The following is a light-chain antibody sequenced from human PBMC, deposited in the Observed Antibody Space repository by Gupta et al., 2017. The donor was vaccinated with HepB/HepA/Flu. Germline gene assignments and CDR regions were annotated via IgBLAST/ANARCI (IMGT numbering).Light chain of an antibody. V-gene: IGKV1-39*01. CDR3: QQRISSPVT. CDR2: ASI. J-gene: IGKJ4*01. Sequence: DIQMIQSPASLYASIGDRVTVTCRASQKINTYVNWYQQKPGKAPKLLIYASIRVQSGVPSRFSGDGSGTEFTLTIKRLQPEDFASYYCQQRISSPVTFGRGTKVDIK. CDR1: QKINTY.